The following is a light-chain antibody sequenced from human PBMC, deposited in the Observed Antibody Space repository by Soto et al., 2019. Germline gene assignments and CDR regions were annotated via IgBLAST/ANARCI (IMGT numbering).Light chain of an antibody. Sequence: QSALTQPRSVSGSPAQSVTISFTGTSSDVGGYKYVSWYQQYPGKAPKVMIYDVSKRPSGVPDRFSGSKSGNTASLTISGLQAEDEADYYCCSYAGSYTFVFGSGTKVTVL. CDR1: SSDVGGYKY. CDR2: DVS. CDR3: CSYAGSYTFV. J-gene: IGLJ1*01. V-gene: IGLV2-11*01.